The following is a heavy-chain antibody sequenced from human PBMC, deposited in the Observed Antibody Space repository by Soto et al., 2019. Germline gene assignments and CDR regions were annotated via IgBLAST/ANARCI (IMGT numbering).Heavy chain of an antibody. J-gene: IGHJ6*02. CDR2: IYYSGST. Sequence: LETLSLTWTVSGGSISSSSYYWGWIRQPPGKGLEWIGSIYYSGSTYYNPSLKSRVTISVDTSKNQFSLKLSSVTAADTAVYYCARHEQGERPPDYGDYNTIYYYYYGMDVWGQGTTVTV. CDR3: ARHEQGERPPDYGDYNTIYYYYYGMDV. V-gene: IGHV4-39*01. CDR1: GGSISSSSYY. D-gene: IGHD4-17*01.